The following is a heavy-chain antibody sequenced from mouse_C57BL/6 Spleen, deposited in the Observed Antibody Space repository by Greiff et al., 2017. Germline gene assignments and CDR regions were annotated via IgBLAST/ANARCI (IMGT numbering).Heavy chain of an antibody. Sequence: QVQLQQPGAELVRPGSSVKLSCKASGYTFTSYWMDWVKQRPGQGLEWIGNICPSDSETHYNQKFKDKATLTVDKSSSTAYMQLSSLTSEDSAVYYCARPQLGRGGFAYWGQGTLVTVSA. CDR1: GYTFTSYW. J-gene: IGHJ3*01. CDR2: ICPSDSET. CDR3: ARPQLGRGGFAY. D-gene: IGHD4-1*02. V-gene: IGHV1-61*01.